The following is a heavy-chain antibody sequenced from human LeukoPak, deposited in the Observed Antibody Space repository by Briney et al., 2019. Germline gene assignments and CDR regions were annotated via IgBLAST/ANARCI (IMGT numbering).Heavy chain of an antibody. V-gene: IGHV3-23*01. CDR3: AKCGHNWKKDWFDP. CDR2: IIGGGNSI. Sequence: GGSLRLSCAASGFTFGTYAMSWVRQAPGKGLEWVSLIIGGGNSIHYADSVKGRFTISRDNFKNTLYLQMNSLRAEDTAVYYCAKCGHNWKKDWFDPWGQGTLVTVSS. CDR1: GFTFGTYA. J-gene: IGHJ5*02. D-gene: IGHD1-20*01.